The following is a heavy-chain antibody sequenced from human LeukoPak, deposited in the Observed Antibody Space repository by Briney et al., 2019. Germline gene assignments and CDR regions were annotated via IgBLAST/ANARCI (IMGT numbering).Heavy chain of an antibody. V-gene: IGHV1-2*02. J-gene: IGHJ6*04. CDR2: INPNSGGT. CDR3: ARSPPRSSSTSYCPTDV. Sequence: ASVKVSCKASGYTFTGYYMHWVRQAPGQGLEWMGWINPNSGGTNYAQKFQGRVTMTRDTSISTAYMELSRLRSDDTAVYYCARSPPRSSSTSYCPTDVWGKGTTVTVSS. CDR1: GYTFTGYY. D-gene: IGHD2-2*01.